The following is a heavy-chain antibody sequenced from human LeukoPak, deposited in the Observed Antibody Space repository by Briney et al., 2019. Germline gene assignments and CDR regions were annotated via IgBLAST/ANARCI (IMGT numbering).Heavy chain of an antibody. CDR1: GGSISSYS. CDR3: GRDKAAARNAWFDP. V-gene: IGHV4-59*01. D-gene: IGHD6-13*01. CDR2: IYYSGST. J-gene: IGHJ5*02. Sequence: SETLSLTCTVSGGSISSYSWSWIRQPPGKGLEWIGYIYYSGSTNYNPSLKNRVTISVDTSKKHFSLKLSSVTAADTAVYYCGRDKAAARNAWFDPWGQGTLVTVSS.